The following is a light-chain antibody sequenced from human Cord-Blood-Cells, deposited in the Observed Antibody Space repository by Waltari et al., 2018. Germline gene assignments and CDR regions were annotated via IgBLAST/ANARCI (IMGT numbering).Light chain of an antibody. Sequence: DIQLTQSPSSLSASVGNRVTLTCRASQTISSYLNWYQQKPGKGPNLLIYASSSLQSGVPSRFSGSGSGIDFTLTISSLQPEDFATYYCQQSYSTTPWTFGQGTKVEIK. CDR2: ASS. CDR3: QQSYSTTPWT. V-gene: IGKV1-39*01. J-gene: IGKJ1*01. CDR1: QTISSY.